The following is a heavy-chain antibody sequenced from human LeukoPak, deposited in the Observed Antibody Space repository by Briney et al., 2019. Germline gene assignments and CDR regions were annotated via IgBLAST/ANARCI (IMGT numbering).Heavy chain of an antibody. J-gene: IGHJ4*02. CDR3: ARAPIIAAAGDY. V-gene: IGHV3-66*01. CDR1: GFTFSSYG. CDR2: IYSGGST. D-gene: IGHD6-13*01. Sequence: GGSLRLSCAASGFTFSSYGMHWVRQAPGKGLEWVSVIYSGGSTYYADSVKGRFTISRDNSKNTLYLQMNSLRAEDTAVYYCARAPIIAAAGDYWGQGTLVTVSS.